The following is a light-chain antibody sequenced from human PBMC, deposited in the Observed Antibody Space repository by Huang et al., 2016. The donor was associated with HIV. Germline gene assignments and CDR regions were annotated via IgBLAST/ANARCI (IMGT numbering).Light chain of an antibody. CDR2: GAS. CDR1: QSVSSN. Sequence: EIVMTQSPATLSASPGERATLSCRASQSVSSNLARYQQKPGQAPRLLIYGASTRATGIPARFSGSGSGTEFTLTISSLQSEDFAVYYCQQNNNWPPLFTFGPGTKVDIK. V-gene: IGKV3-15*01. J-gene: IGKJ3*01. CDR3: QQNNNWPPLFT.